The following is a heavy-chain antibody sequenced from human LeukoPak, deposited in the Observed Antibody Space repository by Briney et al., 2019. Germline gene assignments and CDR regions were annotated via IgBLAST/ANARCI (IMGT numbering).Heavy chain of an antibody. CDR3: AKITSGSYYYYYYYMDV. CDR2: ISSSSSYI. D-gene: IGHD1-26*01. V-gene: IGHV3-21*04. Sequence: GGSLRLSCAASGFTFSSYSMNWVRQAPGKGLEWVSSISSSSSYIYYADSVKGRFTISRDNSKNTLYLQMNSLRAEDTAVYYCAKITSGSYYYYYYYMDVWGKGTTVTISS. J-gene: IGHJ6*03. CDR1: GFTFSSYS.